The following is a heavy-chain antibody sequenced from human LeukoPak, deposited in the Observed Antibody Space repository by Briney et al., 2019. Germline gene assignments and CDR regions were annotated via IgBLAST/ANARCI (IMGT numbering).Heavy chain of an antibody. CDR2: INPSGGST. CDR3: AREWGFHYGSGVEDY. Sequence: ASVKVSCKASGYTFTSYYMHWVRQAPAQGLEWMGIINPSGGSTSYAQKFQGRVTMTRDTSTSTVYMELSSLRSEDTAVYYCAREWGFHYGSGVEDYWGQGTLVTVSS. CDR1: GYTFTSYY. V-gene: IGHV1-46*01. J-gene: IGHJ4*02. D-gene: IGHD3-10*01.